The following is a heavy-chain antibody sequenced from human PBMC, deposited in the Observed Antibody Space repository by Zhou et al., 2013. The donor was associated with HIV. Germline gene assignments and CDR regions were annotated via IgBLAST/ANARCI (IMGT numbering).Heavy chain of an antibody. CDR1: GYTFTANY. D-gene: IGHD2-21*01. CDR2: LSPNTGGT. J-gene: IGHJ4*02. Sequence: QVHLVQSGTEVKKPGASVKVSCKASGYTFTANYIHWVRQAPGQGLEWMGWLSPNTGGTYYAQEFQGRVTMTRDTSISTAYLELTRLRSDDTAVYYCARGRKVVIDDYWGQGTLVTVSS. CDR3: ARGRKVVIDDY. V-gene: IGHV1-2*02.